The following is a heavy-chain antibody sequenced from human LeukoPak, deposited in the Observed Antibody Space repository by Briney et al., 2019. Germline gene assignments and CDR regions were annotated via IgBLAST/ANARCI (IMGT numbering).Heavy chain of an antibody. V-gene: IGHV4-38-2*02. Sequence: SETLSLTCTVSGYSISSGYDWGWIRQPPGKGLEWIGSIYYRRTLYYNPSLESRVTISIDTSKNQFSLKLSSVTAADTAVYYCARDRIAQFDYWGQGTLVTVSS. CDR1: GYSISSGYD. CDR2: IYYRRTL. D-gene: IGHD6-13*01. CDR3: ARDRIAQFDY. J-gene: IGHJ4*02.